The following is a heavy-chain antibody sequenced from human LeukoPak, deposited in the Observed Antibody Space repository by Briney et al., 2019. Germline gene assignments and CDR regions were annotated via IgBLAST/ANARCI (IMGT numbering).Heavy chain of an antibody. CDR3: AKEGGMYYAIAVL. Sequence: SETLSLTCTVSGGSISSGSYYWGWIRQTPEKGLEWIGSIHYSGSTYYNPSLMSRVTISVDTSNNHFSLKLSSVTAADTAVYYCAKEGGMYYAIAVLWGQGTLVTVS. CDR2: IHYSGST. D-gene: IGHD1-26*01. V-gene: IGHV4-39*07. J-gene: IGHJ4*02. CDR1: GGSISSGSYY.